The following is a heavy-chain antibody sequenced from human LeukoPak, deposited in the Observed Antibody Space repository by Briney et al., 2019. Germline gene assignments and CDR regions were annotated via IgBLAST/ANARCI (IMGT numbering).Heavy chain of an antibody. CDR1: GFTFSSYA. Sequence: PGRSLRLSCAASGFTFSSYAMHWVRQAPGKGLEWVAVVSYDGSNKYYADSVKGRFTISRDNSKNTLYLQMNSLRAEDTAVYYCARDGLAGDHSQAFDYWGQGTLVTVSS. CDR3: ARDGLAGDHSQAFDY. J-gene: IGHJ4*02. V-gene: IGHV3-30-3*01. CDR2: VSYDGSNK. D-gene: IGHD2-21*02.